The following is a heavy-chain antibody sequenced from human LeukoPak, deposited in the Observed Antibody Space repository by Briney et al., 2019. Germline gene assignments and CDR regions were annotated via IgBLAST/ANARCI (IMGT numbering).Heavy chain of an antibody. D-gene: IGHD4-23*01. CDR2: IYYSGST. CDR3: ARASTVDPFDH. J-gene: IGHJ4*02. V-gene: IGHV4-59*01. Sequence: SETLSLTCTVSGGSLSNYYWNWIRQPPGKGLEWIAYIYYSGSTNYNPSLKSRVTISLDTSKNQFSLKLSSVTTADTAVYYCARASTVDPFDHWGQGTLVTVSS. CDR1: GGSLSNYY.